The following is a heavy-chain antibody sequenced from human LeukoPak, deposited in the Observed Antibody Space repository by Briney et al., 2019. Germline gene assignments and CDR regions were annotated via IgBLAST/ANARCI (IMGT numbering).Heavy chain of an antibody. D-gene: IGHD3-16*02. J-gene: IGHJ4*02. CDR2: ISGSGGST. CDR1: GFTFSTYA. V-gene: IGHV3-23*01. CDR3: AKVSDYNYVWGSHRSYYFHY. Sequence: GGSLRLSCGASGFTFSTYAMSWVRQAPGKGLEWVSGISGSGGSTYYADSLKGRFTISRDNSKNTLYLQMNSLRAEDTAVYYCAKVSDYNYVWGSHRSYYFHYWGQGTLVTVSS.